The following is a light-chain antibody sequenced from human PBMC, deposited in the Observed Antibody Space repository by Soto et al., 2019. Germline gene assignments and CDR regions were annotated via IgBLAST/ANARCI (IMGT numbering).Light chain of an antibody. CDR1: QSVSSY. CDR3: QQRSNWPLT. J-gene: IGKJ4*01. V-gene: IGKV3-11*01. Sequence: EIVLTQSPATLSLSPGERATLSCRASQSVSSYLAWYQQKPGQAPRLLIYDASNRATGIPARFSVSGSGTDFTPTISSLEPEDFAVSYCQQRSNWPLTFGGGTKVEIK. CDR2: DAS.